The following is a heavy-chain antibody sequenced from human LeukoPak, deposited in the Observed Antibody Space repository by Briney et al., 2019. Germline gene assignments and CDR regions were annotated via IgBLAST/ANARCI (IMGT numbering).Heavy chain of an antibody. D-gene: IGHD3-3*01. CDR1: GFTFSSYR. V-gene: IGHV3-48*04. CDR3: ARDWRVAASTGFDP. Sequence: GGSLRLSCAASGFTFSSYRMNWVRQAPGRGLEWVSYISSSSRTIYYADSVKGRFTISRDNAKNSLYLQMNSLRAEDTALYYCARDWRVAASTGFDPWGQGTLVTVSS. J-gene: IGHJ5*02. CDR2: ISSSSRTI.